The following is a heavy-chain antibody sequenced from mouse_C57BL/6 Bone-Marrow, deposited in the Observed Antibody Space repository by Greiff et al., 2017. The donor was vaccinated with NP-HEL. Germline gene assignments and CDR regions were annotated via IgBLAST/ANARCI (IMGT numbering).Heavy chain of an antibody. V-gene: IGHV1-80*01. CDR1: GYAFSSYW. D-gene: IGHD2-1*01. Sequence: VQLVESGAELVKPGASVKISCKASGYAFSSYWMNWVKQRPGKGLEWIGQIYPGDGDTNYNGKFKGKATLTADKSSSTAYMQLSSLTSEDSAVYFCARGRVYYGNPYYFDYWGQGTTLTVSS. CDR3: ARGRVYYGNPYYFDY. CDR2: IYPGDGDT. J-gene: IGHJ2*01.